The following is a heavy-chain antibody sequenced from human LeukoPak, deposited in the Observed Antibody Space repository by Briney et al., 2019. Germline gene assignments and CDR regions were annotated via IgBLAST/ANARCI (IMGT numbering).Heavy chain of an antibody. Sequence: GGSLRLSCAASGFTFSSYGMHWVRQAPGKGLEWVAFIRYDGSNKYYADSVKGRFTISRDNAKNSLYLQMNSLRAEDTAVYYCARDPNYYGSGGMFDPWGQGTLVTVSS. CDR2: IRYDGSNK. CDR3: ARDPNYYGSGGMFDP. J-gene: IGHJ5*02. V-gene: IGHV3-30*02. CDR1: GFTFSSYG. D-gene: IGHD3-10*01.